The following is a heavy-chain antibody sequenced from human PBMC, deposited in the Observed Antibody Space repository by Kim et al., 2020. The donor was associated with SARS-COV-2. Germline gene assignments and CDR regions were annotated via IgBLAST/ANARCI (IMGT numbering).Heavy chain of an antibody. D-gene: IGHD6-13*01. CDR2: EK. J-gene: IGHJ4*02. CDR3: AREKAAADY. V-gene: IGHV3-7*03. Sequence: EKHDVDSVKGRFTISRDNAKNSLDLQMTSLRDEDTAVYYCAREKAAADYWGQGTLVTVSS.